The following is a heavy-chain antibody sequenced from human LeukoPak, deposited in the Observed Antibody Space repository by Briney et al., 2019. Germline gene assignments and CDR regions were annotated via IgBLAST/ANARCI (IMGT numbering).Heavy chain of an antibody. Sequence: GGSLRLSCAASGFTFSSYGMHWVRQAPGKGLEWVALIWYDRSNKYYTDSVKGRLTISRDNSKNTLYLQMNSLRAEDTAIYYCAREGPRGNSQFDYWGQGTLVTVSS. J-gene: IGHJ4*02. CDR1: GFTFSSYG. V-gene: IGHV3-33*01. CDR3: AREGPRGNSQFDY. D-gene: IGHD2/OR15-2a*01. CDR2: IWYDRSNK.